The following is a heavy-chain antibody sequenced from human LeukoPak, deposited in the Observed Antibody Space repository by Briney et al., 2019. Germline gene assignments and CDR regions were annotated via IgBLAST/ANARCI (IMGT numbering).Heavy chain of an antibody. CDR2: LHWDGGTT. J-gene: IGHJ6*03. CDR1: GFTFDDYG. D-gene: IGHD3-9*01. V-gene: IGHV3-20*01. Sequence: GGSLRLSCAASGFTFDDYGMKWVRQAQGKGLEWISGLHWDGGTTDYAASVEGGLIISSDNATTSTYLQINSLRAEDTFFFQGEDGIRYYYYYYMDVWGKGTTVTVSS. CDR3: EDGIRYYYYYYMDV.